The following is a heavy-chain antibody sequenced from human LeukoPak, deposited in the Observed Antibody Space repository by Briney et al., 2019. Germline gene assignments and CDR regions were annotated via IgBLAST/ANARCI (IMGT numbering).Heavy chain of an antibody. CDR1: GFTFSSYA. CDR3: VRGYSFGPYGMDV. V-gene: IGHV3-23*01. J-gene: IGHJ6*02. Sequence: GGSLRLSCAASGFTFSSYAMSWVRQAPGKGLEWVSTITYSGGNTYYADSVKGRFTISRDNSKNTLYLQMSSLRAEDTAVYFCVRGYSFGPYGMDVWGQGTTVTVSS. CDR2: ITYSGGNT. D-gene: IGHD2-15*01.